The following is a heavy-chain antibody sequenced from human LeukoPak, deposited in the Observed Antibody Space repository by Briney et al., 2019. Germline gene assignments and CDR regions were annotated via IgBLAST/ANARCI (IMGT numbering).Heavy chain of an antibody. D-gene: IGHD6-19*01. CDR1: GFTFSSYG. V-gene: IGHV3-33*01. CDR2: IWYDGSNK. J-gene: IGHJ4*02. CDR3: ARDGYSSGWYEGTFDY. Sequence: GRSLRLSCAASGFTFSSYGMHWVRQAPGKGLEWVAVIWYDGSNKYYADSVKGRFTISRDNSKNTLYLQMNSLRAENTAVYYCARDGYSSGWYEGTFDYWGQGTLVTVSS.